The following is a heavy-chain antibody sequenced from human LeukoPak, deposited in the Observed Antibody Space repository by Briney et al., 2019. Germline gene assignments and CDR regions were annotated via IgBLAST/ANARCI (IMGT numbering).Heavy chain of an antibody. CDR3: ARGKSEYVDTAMVY. CDR2: ISGSGGST. V-gene: IGHV3-23*01. D-gene: IGHD5-18*01. Sequence: PGGSLRLSCAASGFTFSSYAMSWVRQAPGKGLEWGSAISGSGGSTYYADSVKGRFTISRDNSKNTLYLQMNSLRAEDTAVYYCARGKSEYVDTAMVYWGQGTLVTVSS. CDR1: GFTFSSYA. J-gene: IGHJ4*02.